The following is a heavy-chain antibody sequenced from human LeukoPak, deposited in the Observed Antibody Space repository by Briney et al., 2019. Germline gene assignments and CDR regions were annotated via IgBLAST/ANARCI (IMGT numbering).Heavy chain of an antibody. CDR1: GFTFSSYW. D-gene: IGHD4-23*01. J-gene: IGHJ4*02. CDR3: ARDGNWRFDY. Sequence: GGSLRLSCAASGFTFSSYWMHWVRQAPGKGLLWVSRINTDGSTTDYADSVKGRFTISRDNAKNTLYLQMNSLRAEGTAVYYCARDGNWRFDYWGQGTLVTVSS. CDR2: INTDGSTT. V-gene: IGHV3-74*01.